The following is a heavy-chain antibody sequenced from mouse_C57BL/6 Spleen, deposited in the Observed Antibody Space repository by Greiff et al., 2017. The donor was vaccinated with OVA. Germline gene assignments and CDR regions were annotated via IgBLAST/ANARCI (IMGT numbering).Heavy chain of an antibody. CDR3: AREEGTAQASFDY. CDR1: GYAFSSYW. V-gene: IGHV1-80*01. CDR2: IYPGDGDT. D-gene: IGHD3-2*02. Sequence: QVQLQQSGAELVKPGASVKISCKASGYAFSSYWMNWVKQRPGKGLEWIGQIYPGDGDTNYNGKFKGKATLTADKSSSTAYMQLSSLTSEASAVSFCAREEGTAQASFDYWGQGTTLTVSS. J-gene: IGHJ2*01.